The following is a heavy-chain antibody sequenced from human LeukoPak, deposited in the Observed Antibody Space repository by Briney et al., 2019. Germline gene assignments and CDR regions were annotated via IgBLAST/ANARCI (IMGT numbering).Heavy chain of an antibody. J-gene: IGHJ6*04. CDR2: IVVGSGNT. CDR1: GFTFTSSA. CDR3: AGPAIAVAGQYYYGMDV. V-gene: IGHV1-58*01. Sequence: ASVKVSCTASGFTFTSSAVQWVRQARGQRLEWVGWIVVGSGNTNYAQKFQERVTITRDMSTSTAYMELSSLRSEDTAVYYCAGPAIAVAGQYYYGMDVWGKGTTVTVSS. D-gene: IGHD6-19*01.